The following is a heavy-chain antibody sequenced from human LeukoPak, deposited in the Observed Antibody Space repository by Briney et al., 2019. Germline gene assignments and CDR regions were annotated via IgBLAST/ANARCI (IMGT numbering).Heavy chain of an antibody. CDR1: GITFSSYA. Sequence: RGSLRLSCAASGITFSSYAMSWVRQAPGKGLEWVSTISNNGGGTYYADSVRARFTISRDNSKNTLYLQMNSLRAEDTAVYYCAKGVAVVPAASYYFDYWGQGTLVTVSS. CDR3: AKGVAVVPAASYYFDY. J-gene: IGHJ4*02. V-gene: IGHV3-23*01. CDR2: ISNNGGGT. D-gene: IGHD2-2*01.